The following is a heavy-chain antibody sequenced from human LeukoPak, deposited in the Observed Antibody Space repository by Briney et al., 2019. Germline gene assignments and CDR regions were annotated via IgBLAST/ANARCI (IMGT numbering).Heavy chain of an antibody. CDR2: IYYSGST. D-gene: IGHD3-16*02. V-gene: IGHV4-39*01. CDR3: ARLPITFGGVIAN. J-gene: IGHJ4*02. CDR1: GGSISSSSYY. Sequence: SETLSLTCTVSGGSISSSSYYWGWIRQPPGKGLEWIGSIYYSGSTYYNPSLKSRVTIPVDTSKNQFSLKLSSVTAADTAVYYCARLPITFGGVIANWGQGTLVTVSS.